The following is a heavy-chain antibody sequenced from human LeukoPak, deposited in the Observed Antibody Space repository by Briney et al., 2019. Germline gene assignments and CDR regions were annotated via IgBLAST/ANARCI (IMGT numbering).Heavy chain of an antibody. CDR3: ARAGSSAFDI. D-gene: IGHD2-2*01. Sequence: GGSLRLSCAASGFTFSNYWMTWVRQAPGKGLEWVATLEQDGSEKYYVDSVKGRFIIFRDNAKNSLYLQMNSLTAEDTAVYYCARAGSSAFDIWGQGTMVTVSS. V-gene: IGHV3-7*01. J-gene: IGHJ3*02. CDR1: GFTFSNYW. CDR2: LEQDGSEK.